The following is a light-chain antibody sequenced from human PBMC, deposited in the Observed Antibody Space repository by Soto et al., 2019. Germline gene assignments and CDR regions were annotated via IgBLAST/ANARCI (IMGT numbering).Light chain of an antibody. CDR2: KAS. J-gene: IGKJ1*01. Sequence: DIQMTQSPSTLSASVGDRVTITCRASQSVSSWLAWYKQRPGKAPKLLIYKASSLQSGVPSRFSGGGSGTEFALTISSLQPDDFATYYCQQYHTYSWTFGQGTKVDIK. CDR1: QSVSSW. CDR3: QQYHTYSWT. V-gene: IGKV1-5*03.